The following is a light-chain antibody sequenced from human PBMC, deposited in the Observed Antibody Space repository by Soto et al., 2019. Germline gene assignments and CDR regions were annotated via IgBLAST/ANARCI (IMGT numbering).Light chain of an antibody. CDR3: QQYDISPWT. J-gene: IGKJ1*01. CDR1: QSVSSSY. CDR2: DSS. Sequence: EIVLTQSPGTLSLSPGARAPLSCRASQSVSSSYLAWYQQKPGQAPRLLIYDSSTRATGFPDRFSGSGSGTDFTLTIIRLEPEDFAVYYCQQYDISPWTFGQGTKVDIK. V-gene: IGKV3-20*01.